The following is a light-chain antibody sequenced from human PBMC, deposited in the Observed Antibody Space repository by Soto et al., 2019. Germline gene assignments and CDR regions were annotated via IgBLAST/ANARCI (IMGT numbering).Light chain of an antibody. J-gene: IGLJ2*01. CDR1: SSDVGAYDY. CDR3: SSYTTSSTVI. V-gene: IGLV2-14*01. CDR2: EVS. Sequence: QSALTQRASVSGSPGQSITISCTGTSSDVGAYDYVSWYQQDPGKVPKLIMSEVSNRPSGVSNRFSGSKSGNTASLTISGLQAEDESNYYCSSYTTSSTVIFGGGTKLTVL.